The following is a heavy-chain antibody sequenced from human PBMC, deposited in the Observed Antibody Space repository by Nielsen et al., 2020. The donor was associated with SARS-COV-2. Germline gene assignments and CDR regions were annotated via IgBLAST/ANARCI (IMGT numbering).Heavy chain of an antibody. Sequence: GESLKISCAASGFTFSSYWMSWVRQAPGKGLEWVANIKQDGSEKYYVDSVKGRFTISRDNAKNTLYLQMNSLRAEDTAVYYCAKFDYGDYEHYYYGMDVWGQGTTVTVSS. J-gene: IGHJ6*02. CDR1: GFTFSSYW. CDR2: IKQDGSEK. V-gene: IGHV3-7*03. CDR3: AKFDYGDYEHYYYGMDV. D-gene: IGHD4-17*01.